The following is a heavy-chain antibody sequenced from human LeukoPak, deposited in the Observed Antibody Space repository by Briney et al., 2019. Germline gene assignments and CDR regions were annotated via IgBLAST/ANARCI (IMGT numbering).Heavy chain of an antibody. V-gene: IGHV3-30-3*01. D-gene: IGHD5-12*01. CDR3: ARAGYSAYGYRLDY. J-gene: IGHJ4*02. CDR2: ISFDGSNK. Sequence: PGRSLRLSCAASGFTFSSYAMHWVRQAPGKGLEWVAVISFDGSNKHYADSVEGRFTISRDNSKHTLSLQMDSLRAEDTAVYYCARAGYSAYGYRLDYWGQGTLVTVSS. CDR1: GFTFSSYA.